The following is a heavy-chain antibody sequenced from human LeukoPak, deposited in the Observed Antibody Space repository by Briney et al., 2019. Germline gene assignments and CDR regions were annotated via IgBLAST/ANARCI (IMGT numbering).Heavy chain of an antibody. CDR2: IIPILGIA. Sequence: SVKVSCKASGGTFSSYAISWVRQAPGQGLEWMGRIIPILGIANYAQKFQGRVTITADKSTSTAYMELSSLRSEDTAVYYCARDSNGYYCCGYYYWFDPWGQGTLVTVSS. D-gene: IGHD3-22*01. CDR3: ARDSNGYYCCGYYYWFDP. V-gene: IGHV1-69*04. CDR1: GGTFSSYA. J-gene: IGHJ5*02.